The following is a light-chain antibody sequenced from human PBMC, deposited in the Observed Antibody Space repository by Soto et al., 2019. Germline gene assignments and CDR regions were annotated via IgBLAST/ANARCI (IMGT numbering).Light chain of an antibody. CDR1: SGSVSTSSY. CDR2: STN. J-gene: IGLJ1*01. CDR3: LLYMNYGISV. Sequence: VVTQEPSFSVSPGGTVTLTCGLSSGSVSTSSYPSWYQQTPGQAPRTLIYSTNTRSPGVPDRFSGSILGNKAALTITGAQAEDESDYYCLLYMNYGISVFGTGTKVTVL. V-gene: IGLV8-61*01.